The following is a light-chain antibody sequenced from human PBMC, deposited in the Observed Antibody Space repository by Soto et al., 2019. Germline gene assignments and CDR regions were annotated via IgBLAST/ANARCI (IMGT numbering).Light chain of an antibody. CDR3: QQYGSSPPLT. CDR2: GAS. CDR1: QSVRSSH. V-gene: IGKV3-20*01. Sequence: EIVLTQSPGTLSLSPGERATLSCRASQSVRSSHLAWYQQKPGQAPRLLIYGASSRATGIPDRFSGSGSGTDFTLTITRLEPEDFAVYYCQQYGSSPPLTFGPGTKVDIK. J-gene: IGKJ3*01.